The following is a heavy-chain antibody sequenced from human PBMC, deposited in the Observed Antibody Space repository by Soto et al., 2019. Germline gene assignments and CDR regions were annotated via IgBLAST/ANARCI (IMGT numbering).Heavy chain of an antibody. Sequence: PGGSLRLSCAAPGFTFSYYYMIWIRQAPGKGLEWVSYISSSGSTIYYADSVKGRFTISRDNAKNSLYLQMNSLRAEDTAVYYCARHYDFWSGYWGPRNKNYGMDVWGQGTTVTVSS. CDR2: ISSSGSTI. V-gene: IGHV3-11*01. D-gene: IGHD3-3*01. CDR1: GFTFSYYY. J-gene: IGHJ6*02. CDR3: ARHYDFWSGYWGPRNKNYGMDV.